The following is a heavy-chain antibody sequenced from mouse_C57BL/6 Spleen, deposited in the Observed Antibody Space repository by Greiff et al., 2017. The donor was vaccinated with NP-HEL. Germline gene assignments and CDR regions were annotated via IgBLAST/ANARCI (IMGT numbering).Heavy chain of an antibody. CDR3: AKAYYSNGDWFAY. Sequence: EVQLQQSGPVLVKPGASVKMSCKASGYTFTDYYMNWVKQSHGKSLEWIGVINPYNGGTSYNQKFKGKATLTVDKASSTAYMELNRLTAEDSAVYYCAKAYYSNGDWFAYWGQGTLVTVSA. J-gene: IGHJ3*01. CDR2: INPYNGGT. CDR1: GYTFTDYY. V-gene: IGHV1-19*01. D-gene: IGHD2-5*01.